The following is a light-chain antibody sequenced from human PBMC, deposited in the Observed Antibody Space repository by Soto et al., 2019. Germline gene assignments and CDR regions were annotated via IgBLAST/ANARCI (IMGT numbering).Light chain of an antibody. CDR3: KSYAGSNTYV. CDR2: GNR. CDR1: SSNLGAGYD. J-gene: IGLJ1*01. V-gene: IGLV1-40*01. Sequence: QPVLTQPPSVSGAPGQRVTISCTGNSSNLGAGYDVHWYQQLPGAAPKLVIFGNRNRPSGVPDRFSGSKSGNTASLTVSGLQAADEADYFCKSYAGSNTYVFGSGTKVTVL.